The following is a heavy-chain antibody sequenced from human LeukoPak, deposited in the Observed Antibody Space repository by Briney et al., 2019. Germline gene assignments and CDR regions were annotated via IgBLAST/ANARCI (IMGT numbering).Heavy chain of an antibody. V-gene: IGHV1-46*01. J-gene: IGHJ6*03. CDR3: ARAGGAGYCSSTSCSGAWDYYYYMDV. Sequence: ASVKVSCKASGYTFTNYAINWVRQAPGQGLEWMGIINPSGGSTSYAQKFQGRVTMTRDTSTSTVYMELSSLRSEDTAVYYCARAGGAGYCSSTSCSGAWDYYYYMDVCGKGTTVTVSS. CDR1: GYTFTNYA. CDR2: INPSGGST. D-gene: IGHD2-2*01.